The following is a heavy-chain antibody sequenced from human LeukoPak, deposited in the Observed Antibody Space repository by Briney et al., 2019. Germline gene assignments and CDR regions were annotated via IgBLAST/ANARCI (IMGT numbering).Heavy chain of an antibody. V-gene: IGHV3-23*01. CDR1: GFTFSSYA. D-gene: IGHD3-10*01. J-gene: IGHJ4*02. CDR3: AKDGGSGSYYRVHFDY. Sequence: GGSLRLSCAASGFTFSSYAMSWVRQAPGKGLEWVSAISGSGGSTYYADSVKGRFTIPRDNSKNTLYLQMNSLRAEDTAVYYCAKDGGSGSYYRVHFDYWGQGTLVTVSS. CDR2: ISGSGGST.